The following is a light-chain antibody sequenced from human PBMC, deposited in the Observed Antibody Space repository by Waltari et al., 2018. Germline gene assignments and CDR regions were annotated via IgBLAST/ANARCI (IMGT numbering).Light chain of an antibody. CDR1: QSIRSS. Sequence: IVMTQSPVTLSVSPGEGATLSCRASQSIRSSLAWYQQRPGQAPRLLIYGASTRATGIAARFRGSGYGTEFSLTISSLQSEDFGIYYCQQYKTFPLTFGGGTKVEIK. V-gene: IGKV3-15*01. J-gene: IGKJ4*01. CDR3: QQYKTFPLT. CDR2: GAS.